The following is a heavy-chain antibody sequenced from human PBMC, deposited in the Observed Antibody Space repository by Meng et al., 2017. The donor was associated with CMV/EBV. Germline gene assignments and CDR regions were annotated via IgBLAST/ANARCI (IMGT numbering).Heavy chain of an antibody. Sequence: SETLSLTCTVSGGSISSSSYYWGWIRQPPGTGLEWIGSIYYSGSTYYNPSLKSRVTISVDTSTNQFSLKLSSVTAADTAVYYCARLDDFWSGSTRYWFDPWGQGTLVTVSS. D-gene: IGHD3-3*01. CDR3: ARLDDFWSGSTRYWFDP. CDR1: GGSISSSSYY. V-gene: IGHV4-39*01. CDR2: IYYSGST. J-gene: IGHJ5*02.